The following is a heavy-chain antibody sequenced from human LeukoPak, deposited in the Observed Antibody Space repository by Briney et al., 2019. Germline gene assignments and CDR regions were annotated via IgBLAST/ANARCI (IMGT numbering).Heavy chain of an antibody. CDR1: DGSISGYY. CDR2: IHSSGIP. V-gene: IGHV4-59*01. Sequence: SSETLSLTCTASDGSISGYYWSWIRQPPGMGLEWIGFIHSSGIPRHNPSLTSRITLSVDTSRNLFSLTLNSMTAADAAVYYCARGWYDGSYRFDSWGQGILVTVSS. CDR3: ARGWYDGSYRFDS. D-gene: IGHD1-26*01. J-gene: IGHJ4*02.